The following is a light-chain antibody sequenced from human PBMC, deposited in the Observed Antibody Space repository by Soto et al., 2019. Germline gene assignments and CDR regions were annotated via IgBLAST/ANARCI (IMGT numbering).Light chain of an antibody. CDR1: QPVSSS. J-gene: IGKJ4*01. CDR3: QQYGSSPPLT. CDR2: GAS. Sequence: ELVMTQSPATLSVSPGARATLYCRASQPVSSSLAWYQQKPGQAPRLLIFGASARATGVPDRFSGSGSGTDFTLTISRLEPEDFAVYYCQQYGSSPPLTFGGGTKVDIK. V-gene: IGKV3-20*01.